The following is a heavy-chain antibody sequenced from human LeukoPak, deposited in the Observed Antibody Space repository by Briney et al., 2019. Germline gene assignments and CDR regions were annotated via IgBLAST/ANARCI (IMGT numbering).Heavy chain of an antibody. D-gene: IGHD3-9*01. CDR2: INTNTGNP. V-gene: IGHV7-4-1*02. CDR1: GYTFTSYA. CDR3: ARGKRYFDWLSEFDY. Sequence: ASVKVSCKASGYTFTSYAMNWVRQAPGQGLEWMGWINTNTGNPTYAQGFTGRFVFSSDTSVSTAYLQISSLKAEDTAVYYCARGKRYFDWLSEFDYWGQGTLVTVSS. J-gene: IGHJ4*02.